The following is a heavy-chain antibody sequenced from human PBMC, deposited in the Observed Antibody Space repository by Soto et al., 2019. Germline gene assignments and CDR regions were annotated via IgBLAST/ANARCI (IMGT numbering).Heavy chain of an antibody. J-gene: IGHJ4*02. CDR1: GYTFTDYA. V-gene: IGHV1-3*01. Sequence: HVELVQSGADVKKPGASVTISCKASGYTFTDYALHLVRQAPGQRLEWMGWMNAGVGNTLYSQKFQVRITITRDTSASTAYMALNSLKSEDTAIYYCARDTGYTFGSLNYWGPGTLVTVSS. D-gene: IGHD5-18*01. CDR3: ARDTGYTFGSLNY. CDR2: MNAGVGNT.